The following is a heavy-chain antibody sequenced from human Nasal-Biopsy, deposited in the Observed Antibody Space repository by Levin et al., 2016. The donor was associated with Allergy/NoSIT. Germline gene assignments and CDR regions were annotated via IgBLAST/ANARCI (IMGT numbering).Heavy chain of an antibody. V-gene: IGHV3-21*01. Sequence: GGSLRLSCTASGFPFSGHGMNWVRQAPGKGLEWVSSISRSDDYIYYSDSVKGRFTISRDNAKNSLYLQMSSLRVEDTAVYYCARDHVGSYYNYWYLDVWGRGTLVTVSS. D-gene: IGHD3-10*01. CDR2: ISRSDDYI. CDR3: ARDHVGSYYNYWYLDV. CDR1: GFPFSGHG. J-gene: IGHJ2*01.